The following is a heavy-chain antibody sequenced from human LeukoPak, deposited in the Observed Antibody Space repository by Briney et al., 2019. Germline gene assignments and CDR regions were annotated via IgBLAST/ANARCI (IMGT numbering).Heavy chain of an antibody. D-gene: IGHD3-22*01. CDR3: AREHTYYYDSSGYYFDY. CDR1: GYTFTSYY. V-gene: IGHV1-46*01. CDR2: INPSGGST. J-gene: IGHJ4*02. Sequence: ASVKVSCKASGYTFTSYYMHWVRQAPGQGLEWMGIINPSGGSTSYAQKFQGRVTMTRDTFTSTVYMELSSLRSEDTAVYYCAREHTYYYDSSGYYFDYWGQGTLVTVSS.